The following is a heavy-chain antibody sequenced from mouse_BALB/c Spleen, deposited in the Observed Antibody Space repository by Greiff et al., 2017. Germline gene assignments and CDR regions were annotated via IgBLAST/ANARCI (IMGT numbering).Heavy chain of an antibody. Sequence: EVMLVESGGGLVKPGGSLKLSCAASGFAFSSYDMSWVRQTPEKRLEWVAYISSGGGSTYYPDTVKGRFTISRDNAKNTLYLQMSSLKSEDTAMYYCARHGSPYWGQGTLVTVSA. CDR3: ARHGSPY. CDR1: GFAFSSYD. V-gene: IGHV5-12-1*01. CDR2: ISSGGGST. J-gene: IGHJ3*01.